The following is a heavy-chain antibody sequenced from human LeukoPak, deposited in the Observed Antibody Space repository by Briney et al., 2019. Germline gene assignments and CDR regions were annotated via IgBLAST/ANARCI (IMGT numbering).Heavy chain of an antibody. D-gene: IGHD5-24*01. CDR1: GYTFTSYD. Sequence: GASVKVSCKASGYTFTSYDINWVRQATGQGLEWMGWMNPNSGNTGYAQKFQGRVTMTRNTSISTAYMELSSLRSEDTAVYYCARNRALRWLQFRRWTTFGYWGQGTLVTVSS. V-gene: IGHV1-8*01. J-gene: IGHJ4*02. CDR2: MNPNSGNT. CDR3: ARNRALRWLQFRRWTTFGY.